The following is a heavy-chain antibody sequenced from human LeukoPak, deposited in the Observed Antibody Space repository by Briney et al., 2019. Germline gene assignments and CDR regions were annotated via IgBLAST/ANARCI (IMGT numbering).Heavy chain of an antibody. D-gene: IGHD1-26*01. J-gene: IGHJ6*02. CDR3: ARGSGIVGAYFYYYGMDV. V-gene: IGHV4-59*01. CDR2: VHNTGGT. Sequence: SETLSLTCSISGGSMSRFYWTWIRQSPGKGLKWIGYVHNTGGTNYNPSLKSRVTIAVDTSKNQFSLKLSSVVAADTAVYYCARGSGIVGAYFYYYGMDVWGQGTTVTVSS. CDR1: GGSMSRFY.